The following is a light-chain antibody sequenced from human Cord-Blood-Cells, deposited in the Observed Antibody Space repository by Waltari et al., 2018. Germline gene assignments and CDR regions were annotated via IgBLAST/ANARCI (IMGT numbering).Light chain of an antibody. CDR2: EGS. Sequence: QSALTQPASVSGSPGQSITISCTGTSSDVGRYNLVSWYQQHPGKAPKLMIYEGSKGPSGVSNRFSGSESGNTASLTISGLQAEDEADYYCCSYAGSSTWVFGGGTKLTVL. J-gene: IGLJ3*02. CDR3: CSYAGSSTWV. V-gene: IGLV2-23*01. CDR1: SSDVGRYNL.